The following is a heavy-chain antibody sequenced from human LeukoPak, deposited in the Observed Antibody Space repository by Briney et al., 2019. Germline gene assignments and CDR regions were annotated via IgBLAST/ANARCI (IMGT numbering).Heavy chain of an antibody. CDR1: GYTFTRYC. D-gene: IGHD3-22*01. V-gene: IGHV1-46*01. CDR3: ARLADYDSSGYLSY. J-gene: IGHJ4*02. CDR2: INPSGGSA. Sequence: ASVKVSCKASGYTFTRYCMHWVRQAPGQGLEWMGIINPSGGSARYAQKFQGRVTMTRDTSTSTVYMEVSSLRSEDTAVYYCARLADYDSSGYLSYWGQGTLVTVFS.